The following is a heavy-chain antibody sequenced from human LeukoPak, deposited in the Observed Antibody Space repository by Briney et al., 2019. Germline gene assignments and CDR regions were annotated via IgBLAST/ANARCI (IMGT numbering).Heavy chain of an antibody. CDR3: ARGAISAWSGYLWTPFDY. J-gene: IGHJ4*02. CDR1: GYTFTSYA. V-gene: IGHV7-4-1*02. CDR2: INTNTGNP. Sequence: ASVKVSCKASGYTFTSYAMNWVRQAPGQGLEWMGWINTNTGNPTYAHGFTGRFVFSLDTSVSTAYLQISSLKAEDTAVYYCARGAISAWSGYLWTPFDYWGQGTLVTVSS. D-gene: IGHD3-3*01.